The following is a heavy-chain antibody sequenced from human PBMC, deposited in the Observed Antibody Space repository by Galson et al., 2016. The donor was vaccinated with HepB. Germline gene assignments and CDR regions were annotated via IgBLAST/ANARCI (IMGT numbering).Heavy chain of an antibody. V-gene: IGHV3-7*03. J-gene: IGHJ4*02. D-gene: IGHD1-26*01. CDR3: AKDFGWDGPVTGH. CDR2: IKQDGSEK. Sequence: SLRLSCAASGFSFSNYWMSWVRQAPGKGLEWVANIKQDGSEKNYVDSVKGRFTISRDNTKNSLYLQMTSLRAEDTAVYYCAKDFGWDGPVTGHWGQGTLVTGSS. CDR1: GFSFSNYW.